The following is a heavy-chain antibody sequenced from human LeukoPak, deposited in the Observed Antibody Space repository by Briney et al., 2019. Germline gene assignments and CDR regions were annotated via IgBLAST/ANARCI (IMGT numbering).Heavy chain of an antibody. Sequence: GASVKVSCKVSGYTLTELSMHWVRQAPGKGLEWMGGFDPEDGETIYAQKFQGRVTMTEDTSTDTAYMELSSLTSEDTAVYYCATGIPVGATHPFDYWGQGTLVTVSS. CDR3: ATGIPVGATHPFDY. CDR1: GYTLTELS. D-gene: IGHD1-26*01. J-gene: IGHJ4*02. CDR2: FDPEDGET. V-gene: IGHV1-24*01.